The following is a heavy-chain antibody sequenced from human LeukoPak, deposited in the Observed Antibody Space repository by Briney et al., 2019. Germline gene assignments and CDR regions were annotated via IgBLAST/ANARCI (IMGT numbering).Heavy chain of an antibody. D-gene: IGHD3-22*01. CDR2: IIPILGIA. J-gene: IGHJ4*02. V-gene: IGHV1-69*04. CDR3: ARGGDSSGYYGW. Sequence: ASVKVSCKASVGTFSSYPISWVRQAPGQGLEWMGRIIPILGIANYAQRFQGRVTITADKSTSTTYMELSSLRSEDTAVYYCARGGDSSGYYGWWGQGTLVTVSS. CDR1: VGTFSSYP.